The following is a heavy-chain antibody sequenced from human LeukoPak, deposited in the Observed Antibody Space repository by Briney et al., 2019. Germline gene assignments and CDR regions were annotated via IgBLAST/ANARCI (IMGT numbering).Heavy chain of an antibody. CDR2: IYHSGST. J-gene: IGHJ4*02. CDR3: AGHPSGSSTNLFDY. V-gene: IGHV4-38-2*02. Sequence: SETLPLTCTVSGYSISSGYYWGWIRQPPGKGLEWIGSIYHSGSTYYNPSLKSRVTISVDTSKNQFSLKLSSVTAADTAVYYCAGHPSGSSTNLFDYWGQGTLVTVSS. D-gene: IGHD3-3*01. CDR1: GYSISSGYY.